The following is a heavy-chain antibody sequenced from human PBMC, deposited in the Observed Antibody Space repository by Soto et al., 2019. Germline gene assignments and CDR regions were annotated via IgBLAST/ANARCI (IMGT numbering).Heavy chain of an antibody. CDR3: ARGCDHDRSGYYYYDGRDG. CDR1: GFTFSSYS. Sequence: PGGSLRLSCSASGFTFSSYSMNWVRQAPGKGLEWVSSISSSSSYIYYADSVKGRFTISRDNAKNSLYLQMNSLRAEDTAVYYCARGCDHDRSGYYYYDGRDGWGQGTTVTVSS. D-gene: IGHD3-22*01. J-gene: IGHJ6*02. V-gene: IGHV3-21*01. CDR2: ISSSSSYI.